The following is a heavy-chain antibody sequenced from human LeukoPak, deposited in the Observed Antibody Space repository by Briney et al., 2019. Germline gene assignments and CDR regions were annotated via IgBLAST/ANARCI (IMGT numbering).Heavy chain of an antibody. CDR1: GFTFSTYG. D-gene: IGHD3-10*01. Sequence: GGSLRLSCAASGFTFSTYGMHWVRQAPGKGLEWLTDIWYDGSNKYYTDSVKGRFTISRDNSKNTLYLQMSSLRAEDTAVYYCARDSNSYGSGATIDYWGQGTLVTVSS. J-gene: IGHJ4*02. CDR2: IWYDGSNK. CDR3: ARDSNSYGSGATIDY. V-gene: IGHV3-33*01.